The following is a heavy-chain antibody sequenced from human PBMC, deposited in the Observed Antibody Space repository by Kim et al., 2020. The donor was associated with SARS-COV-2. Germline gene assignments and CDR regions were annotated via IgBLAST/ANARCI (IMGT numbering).Heavy chain of an antibody. V-gene: IGHV4-39*01. CDR2: T. D-gene: IGHD1-26*01. J-gene: IGHJ4*02. CDR3: ARNVGATGGDY. Sequence: THYNPSLKSRVTMSVDTSKNQFSLKLSSVTAADTAVYYCARNVGATGGDYWGQGTLVTVSS.